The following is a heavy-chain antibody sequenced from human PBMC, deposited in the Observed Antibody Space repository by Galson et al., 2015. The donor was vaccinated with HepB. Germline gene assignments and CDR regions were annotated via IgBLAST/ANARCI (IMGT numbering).Heavy chain of an antibody. CDR3: AREWVTVGRHSPDYDYFGMYV. V-gene: IGHV1-69*10. J-gene: IGHJ6*02. CDR1: GGTFSSYV. CDR2: IIPIFGMV. D-gene: IGHD1-26*01. Sequence: SVKVSCKASGGTFSSYVVSWVRQAPGQGLEWIGRIIPIFGMVNYSQQFQGRVTFTADKSTNTVHMELSSLRSEDTALYYCAREWVTVGRHSPDYDYFGMYVCVQGTTV.